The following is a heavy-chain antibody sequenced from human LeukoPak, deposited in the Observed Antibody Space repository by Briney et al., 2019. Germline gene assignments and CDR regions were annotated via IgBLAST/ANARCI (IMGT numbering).Heavy chain of an antibody. D-gene: IGHD6-19*01. CDR3: ARRSSGWSGEAYYFDY. V-gene: IGHV4-59*01. CDR1: GCSISSYY. J-gene: IGHJ4*02. CDR2: IYYRGST. Sequence: SSETLSLTCTVSGCSISSYYWTWIRQPPGKGLEWIGNIYYRGSTNYNPSLKSRVSISVDTSKNQFSLKLTSVTAADTAVYYCARRSSGWSGEAYYFDYWGQGTLVTVSS.